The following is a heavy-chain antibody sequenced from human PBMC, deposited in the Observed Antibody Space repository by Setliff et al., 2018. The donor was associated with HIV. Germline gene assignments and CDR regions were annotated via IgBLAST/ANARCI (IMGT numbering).Heavy chain of an antibody. Sequence: GESLKISCKGSGYSFTNSWIGWVRQMPGKGLEWMGIIYPGDSDAKYNPSFQGQVTISADKSISTAYLQWSNLKASDTAMYYCARGATGNLDALDIWGQGTMVTVSS. J-gene: IGHJ3*02. V-gene: IGHV5-51*01. CDR3: ARGATGNLDALDI. D-gene: IGHD6-13*01. CDR2: IYPGDSDA. CDR1: GYSFTNSW.